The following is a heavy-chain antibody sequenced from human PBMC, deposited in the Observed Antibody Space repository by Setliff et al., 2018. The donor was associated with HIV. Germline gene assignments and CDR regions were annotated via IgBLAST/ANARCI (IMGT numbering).Heavy chain of an antibody. CDR1: GFTFSSAW. CDR2: ISPDGSAT. Sequence: LSLSCAASGFTFSSAWMGWVRQAPAEGLEWVANISPDGSATYYVDSVKGRFTISRDNAKNSLYLQMNSLRAEDTAVYYCARFRLYHYSNKVDYWGQGTLVTVSS. CDR3: ARFRLYHYSNKVDY. D-gene: IGHD4-4*01. J-gene: IGHJ4*02. V-gene: IGHV3-7*01.